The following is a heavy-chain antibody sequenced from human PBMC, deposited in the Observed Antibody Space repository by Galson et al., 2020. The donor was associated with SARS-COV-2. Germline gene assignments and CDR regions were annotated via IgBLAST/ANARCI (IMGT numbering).Heavy chain of an antibody. V-gene: IGHV3-53*01. CDR2: IFGVSST. Sequence: GESLKISCAASGFTVSSNYMSWVRQAPGKGLEWVSLIFGVSSTYYADSVKGRFTISRDNSKNTLYLQMTSLTVDDTAVYYCAKSAYTTSAGWFDPWGQGTLVTVSS. D-gene: IGHD3-16*01. J-gene: IGHJ5*02. CDR3: AKSAYTTSAGWFDP. CDR1: GFTVSSNY.